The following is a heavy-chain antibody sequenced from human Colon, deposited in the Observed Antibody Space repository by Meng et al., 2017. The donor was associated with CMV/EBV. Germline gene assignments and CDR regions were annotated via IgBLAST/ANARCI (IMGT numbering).Heavy chain of an antibody. J-gene: IGHJ6*02. V-gene: IGHV4-59*01. Sequence: SETLSLTCNVSGGSISPYYWSWIRQPPGKGLEWIGYLYYTGNTNSNPSLKSRITMFVDTSKKHLSLSLSPVTAADTAVYYCARHFDLGGMDVWGQGTTVTVSS. CDR3: ARHFDLGGMDV. D-gene: IGHD3-16*01. CDR2: LYYTGNT. CDR1: GGSISPYY.